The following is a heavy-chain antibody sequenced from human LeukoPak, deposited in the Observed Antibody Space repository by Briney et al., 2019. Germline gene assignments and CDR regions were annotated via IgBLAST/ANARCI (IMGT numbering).Heavy chain of an antibody. CDR1: GFTFSSYG. CDR2: IWYDGSNK. V-gene: IGHV3-33*01. J-gene: IGHJ4*02. D-gene: IGHD1-26*01. Sequence: GGSLRLSCAASGFTFSSYGMHWVRQAPGKGLEWVAVIWYDGSNKYYADSVKGRFTISRDNSKNTLYLQMNSLRAEDTAVYYCARASSGSYYGDYWGRGTLVTVSS. CDR3: ARASSGSYYGDY.